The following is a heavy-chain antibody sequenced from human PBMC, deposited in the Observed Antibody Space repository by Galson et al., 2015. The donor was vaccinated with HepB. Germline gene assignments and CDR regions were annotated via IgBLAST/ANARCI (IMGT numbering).Heavy chain of an antibody. Sequence: SVKVSCKASGGTFNSYTISWVRQAPGQGLEWMGGIIVIFDKAKYAQRFQGRVTITADESTSTAYVELSSLRSVDTAVYYCAIHGSGGYYNIDYWGQGTLVTVSS. CDR3: AIHGSGGYYNIDY. CDR2: IIVIFDKA. V-gene: IGHV1-69*13. D-gene: IGHD3-10*01. J-gene: IGHJ4*02. CDR1: GGTFNSYT.